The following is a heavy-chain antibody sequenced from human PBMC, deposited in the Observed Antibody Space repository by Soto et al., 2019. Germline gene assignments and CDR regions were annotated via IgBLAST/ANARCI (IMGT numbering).Heavy chain of an antibody. CDR1: GYTFTTHA. CDR3: ARGKGMEENYYYYGLDI. D-gene: IGHD1-1*01. V-gene: IGHV1-3*01. Sequence: GASVKASCKASGYTFTTHAMHWVRQDPGQSLEWMGWINDGTGQAKHSQRLQGRVNITRDTSASTTYMELSSLRSEDTAVYYCARGKGMEENYYYYGLDIWGQGTTVTVSS. J-gene: IGHJ6*02. CDR2: INDGTGQA.